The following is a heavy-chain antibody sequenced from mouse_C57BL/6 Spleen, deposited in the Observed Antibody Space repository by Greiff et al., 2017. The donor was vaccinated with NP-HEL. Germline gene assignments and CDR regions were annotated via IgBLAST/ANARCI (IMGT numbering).Heavy chain of an antibody. CDR3: ARSGTTVVPFAY. J-gene: IGHJ3*01. CDR2: IDPSDSYT. CDR1: GYTFTSYW. Sequence: QVQLQQPGAELVMPGASVKLSCKASGYTFTSYWMHWVKQRPGQGLEWIGEIDPSDSYTNYNQKFKGKSTLTVDKSSSTAYMQLSSLTSEDSAVYYCARSGTTVVPFAYWGQGTLVTVSA. D-gene: IGHD1-1*01. V-gene: IGHV1-69*01.